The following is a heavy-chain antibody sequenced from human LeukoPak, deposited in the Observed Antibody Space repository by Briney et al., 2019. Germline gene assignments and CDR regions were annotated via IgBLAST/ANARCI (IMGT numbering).Heavy chain of an antibody. CDR2: ISGSGGST. Sequence: GGSLRLSCAASGFTFSSYAMSWVRQAPGKGLEWVPAISGSGGSTYYADSVKGRFTISRDNSKNTLYLQMNSLTAEDTTVYYCVRDLGGRSGHWGQGTLVTVSS. D-gene: IGHD1-26*01. J-gene: IGHJ4*02. V-gene: IGHV3-23*01. CDR3: VRDLGGRSGH. CDR1: GFTFSSYA.